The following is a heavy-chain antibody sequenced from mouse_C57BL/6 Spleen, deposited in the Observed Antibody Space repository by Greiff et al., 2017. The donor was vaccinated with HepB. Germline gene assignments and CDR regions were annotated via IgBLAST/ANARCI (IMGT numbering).Heavy chain of an antibody. V-gene: IGHV1-82*01. CDR1: GYAFSSSW. CDR2: IYPGDGDT. J-gene: IGHJ2*01. Sequence: LQESGPELVKPGASVKISCKASGYAFSSSWMNWVKQRPGKGLEWIGRIYPGDGDTNYNGKFKGKATLTADKSSSTAYMQLSSLTSEDSAVYFCARGNYPDYWGQGTTLTVSS. CDR3: ARGNYPDY. D-gene: IGHD2-1*01.